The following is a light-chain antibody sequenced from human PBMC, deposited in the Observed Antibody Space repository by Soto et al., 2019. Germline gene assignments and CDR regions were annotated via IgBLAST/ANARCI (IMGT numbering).Light chain of an antibody. Sequence: DIQMTQSPSSLSASVGDRVTITCRASQGISVFLAWFQPKPGKAPKRLIYAASSLESGVPSRFSGSGSGTEFTLTISSLQPEDFATYYCLQHNTFPFTFGPGTKVDIK. V-gene: IGKV1-17*01. J-gene: IGKJ3*01. CDR2: AAS. CDR1: QGISVF. CDR3: LQHNTFPFT.